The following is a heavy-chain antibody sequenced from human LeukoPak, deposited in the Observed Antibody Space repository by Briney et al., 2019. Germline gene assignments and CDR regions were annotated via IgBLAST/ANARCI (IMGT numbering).Heavy chain of an antibody. J-gene: IGHJ4*02. CDR1: GFTFSSYA. V-gene: IGHV3-23*01. D-gene: IGHD2-2*01. CDR2: ISGSGGST. CDR3: AKDLGDIVVVPAAPDPGNY. Sequence: GGSLRLSCAASGFTFSSYAMSWVRQAPGKGLEWVSAISGSGGSTYYADSVKGRFTISSDNSKNTLYLQMNSLRAEDTAVYYCAKDLGDIVVVPAAPDPGNYWGQGTLVTVSS.